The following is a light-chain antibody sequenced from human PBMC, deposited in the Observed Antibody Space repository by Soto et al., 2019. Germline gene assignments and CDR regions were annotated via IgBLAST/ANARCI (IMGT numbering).Light chain of an antibody. Sequence: QPVLTQPPSVSAAPGQKVTISCSGSSSNIWDNYVSWYQQLPGTAPKLLIYENTKRPSEIPDRFSGSKSGTSATLDIAGLQTGDEADYYCGTWDSSLSAGVFGGGTKLTVL. CDR2: ENT. V-gene: IGLV1-51*02. J-gene: IGLJ3*02. CDR1: SSNIWDNY. CDR3: GTWDSSLSAGV.